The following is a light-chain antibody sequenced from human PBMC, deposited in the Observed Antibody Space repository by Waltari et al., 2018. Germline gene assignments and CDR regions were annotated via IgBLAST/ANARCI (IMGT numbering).Light chain of an antibody. CDR3: QQRSNWPPGYT. CDR1: QSVSSY. J-gene: IGKJ2*01. V-gene: IGKV3-11*01. Sequence: EIVLTQSPATLSLSPGERATLSCRASQSVSSYLAWYQQKPGQAPRLLSYDASNRATGIPARCSGSGSGTDFTLTISSLEPEDFAVYYCQQRSNWPPGYTFGQGTKLEIK. CDR2: DAS.